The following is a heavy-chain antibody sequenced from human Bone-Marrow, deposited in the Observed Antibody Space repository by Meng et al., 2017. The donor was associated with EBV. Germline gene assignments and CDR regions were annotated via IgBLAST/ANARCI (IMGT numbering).Heavy chain of an antibody. Sequence: EVPLAESGGALVQPGGSLRLSCAVSGFTFSRYWMHWVRQAPGKGLVWISRINENGGITTYADSVRGRFTISRDNTKNTLYLQINNVRVEDTAVYFCSRDLAGPYDDWGQGTLVTVSS. CDR1: GFTFSRYW. J-gene: IGHJ4*02. CDR3: SRDLAGPYDD. V-gene: IGHV3-74*01. CDR2: INENGGIT.